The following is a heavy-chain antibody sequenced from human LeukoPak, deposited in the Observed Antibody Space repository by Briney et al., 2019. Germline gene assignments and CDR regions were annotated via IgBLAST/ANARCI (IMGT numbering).Heavy chain of an antibody. V-gene: IGHV3-21*01. CDR1: GFTFSSYS. J-gene: IGHJ4*02. D-gene: IGHD3-10*01. Sequence: PGGSLRLSCAASGFTFSSYSMNWVRQAPGKGLEWVSSISSSSTYMYYADSVKGRFTISRDNAKNSLYLQMNSLRAEDTAVYYCARDLMVRGVGGFDYWGQGTLVTVSS. CDR3: ARDLMVRGVGGFDY. CDR2: ISSSSTYM.